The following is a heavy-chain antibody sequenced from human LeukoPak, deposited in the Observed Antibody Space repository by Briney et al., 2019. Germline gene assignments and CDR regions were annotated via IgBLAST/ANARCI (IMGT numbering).Heavy chain of an antibody. J-gene: IGHJ5*02. D-gene: IGHD6-13*01. V-gene: IGHV3-30*19. CDR1: GFTFSSYG. Sequence: GGSLRLSCAASGFTFSSYGMHWVRQAPGKGLEWVAVISYDGSNKYYADSVKGRFTISRDNSKNTLYLQMNSLRAEDTAVYYCARDGGSSWYKWFDPWGQGTLVTVSS. CDR3: ARDGGSSWYKWFDP. CDR2: ISYDGSNK.